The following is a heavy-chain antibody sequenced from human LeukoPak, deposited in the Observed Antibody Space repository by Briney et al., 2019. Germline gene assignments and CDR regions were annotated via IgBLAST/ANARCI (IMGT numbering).Heavy chain of an antibody. Sequence: ASVKVSCTTSGYNFARYGVTWVRQAPGRGPEWMGWIAAYNSKTDFAQKVQDRLVLTTDTSTSTAYMELRNLTSDDTAVYYCVRVGSVAATMSNYWGQGTLVLVSS. D-gene: IGHD6-25*01. J-gene: IGHJ4*02. CDR3: VRVGSVAATMSNY. CDR1: GYNFARYG. CDR2: IAAYNSKT. V-gene: IGHV1-18*04.